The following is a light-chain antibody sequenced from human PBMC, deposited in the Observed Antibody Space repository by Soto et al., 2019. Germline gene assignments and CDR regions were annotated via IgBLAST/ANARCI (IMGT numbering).Light chain of an antibody. CDR3: LQNNSYPVT. Sequence: DLPMTQSPSSLSASVGDRVTITCRASQGIRHDLAWYQQKPGKAPKRLIYTASSLQSGVPPRFRGSGSETEFTLTISSLQPEDFATYYCLQNNSYPVTFGQGTKVEIK. CDR1: QGIRHD. V-gene: IGKV1-17*01. J-gene: IGKJ1*01. CDR2: TAS.